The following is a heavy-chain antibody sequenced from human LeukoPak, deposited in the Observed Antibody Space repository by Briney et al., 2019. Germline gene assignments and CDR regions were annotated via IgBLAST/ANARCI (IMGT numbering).Heavy chain of an antibody. Sequence: SGTLSLTCAVSGGSISSSNWWSWVRQPPGKGLEWIGEIYHSGSTNYNPSLKSRVTISVDKSKNQFSLKLSSVTAADTAMYYCARLPSDRIITMIVQRGFDPWGQGTLVTVSS. CDR2: IYHSGST. CDR3: ARLPSDRIITMIVQRGFDP. V-gene: IGHV4-4*02. J-gene: IGHJ5*02. CDR1: GGSISSSNW. D-gene: IGHD3-22*01.